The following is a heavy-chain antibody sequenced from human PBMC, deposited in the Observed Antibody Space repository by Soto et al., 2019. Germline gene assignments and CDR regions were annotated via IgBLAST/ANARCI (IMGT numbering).Heavy chain of an antibody. D-gene: IGHD3-3*01. J-gene: IGHJ5*02. CDR3: ARWLPSVLRFLEWLPSHNWFDP. V-gene: IGHV4-31*03. Sequence: SETLSLTCTVSGGSISSGGYYWSWIRQHPGKGLEWIGYIYYSGSTYYNPSLKSRVTISVDTSKNQFSLKLSSVTAADTAVYYCARWLPSVLRFLEWLPSHNWFDPWGQGTLVTVSS. CDR1: GGSISSGGYY. CDR2: IYYSGST.